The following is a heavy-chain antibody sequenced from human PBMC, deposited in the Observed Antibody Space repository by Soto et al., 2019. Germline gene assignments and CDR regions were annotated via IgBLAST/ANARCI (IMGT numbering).Heavy chain of an antibody. CDR2: IYHSGST. J-gene: IGHJ3*02. D-gene: IGHD5-18*01. Sequence: LSLTCTVSGGSISSYYWSWIRQPPGKGLEWIGYIYHSGSTYYNPSLKSRVTISVDRSKSQFSLKLSSVTAADTAVYYCARVWGYSYGLASDIWGQGTMVTVSS. V-gene: IGHV4-30-2*01. CDR3: ARVWGYSYGLASDI. CDR1: GGSISSYY.